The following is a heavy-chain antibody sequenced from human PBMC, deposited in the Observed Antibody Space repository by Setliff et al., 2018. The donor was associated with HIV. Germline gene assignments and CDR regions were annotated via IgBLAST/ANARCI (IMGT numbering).Heavy chain of an antibody. CDR3: ARDHGVATVVMDYYSGMDV. Sequence: SETLSLTCTVSGGSISTTTYFWTWIRQPAGKGLEWIGHVYPSGSTNYNPSLQSRVAISVDTSKNQFTMQLSSVTAADTAMYFCARDHGVATVVMDYYSGMDVWGPGTTVTVSS. D-gene: IGHD5-12*01. CDR2: VYPSGST. V-gene: IGHV4-61*09. J-gene: IGHJ6*02. CDR1: GGSISTTTYF.